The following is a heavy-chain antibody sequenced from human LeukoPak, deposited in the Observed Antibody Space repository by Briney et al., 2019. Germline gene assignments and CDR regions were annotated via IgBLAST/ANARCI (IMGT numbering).Heavy chain of an antibody. CDR3: ARRASLEI. Sequence: ASVKVSCKASGHTFSSYVISWVRQAPGQGLEWMGWINAYNGNTKYVQKVQGRVTMTTDTSTSTAYMEVRSLRSDDTAVYYCARRASLEIWGQGTMVTVSS. D-gene: IGHD3-16*02. CDR1: GHTFSSYV. CDR2: INAYNGNT. J-gene: IGHJ3*02. V-gene: IGHV1-18*01.